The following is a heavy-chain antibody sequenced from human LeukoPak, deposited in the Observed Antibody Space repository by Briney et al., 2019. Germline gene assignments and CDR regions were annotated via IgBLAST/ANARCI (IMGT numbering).Heavy chain of an antibody. CDR2: ISGSGYST. CDR1: GGSISSSSYY. J-gene: IGHJ4*02. Sequence: PSETLSLTCTVSGGSISSSSYYWGWIRQPPGKGLEWVSAISGSGYSTYYADSVKGRFTISRDNSKNTLYLQMNSLRAEDTAVYYCAKGRAVEVVAAFNYWGQGTVVTVSS. D-gene: IGHD2-15*01. V-gene: IGHV3-23*01. CDR3: AKGRAVEVVAAFNY.